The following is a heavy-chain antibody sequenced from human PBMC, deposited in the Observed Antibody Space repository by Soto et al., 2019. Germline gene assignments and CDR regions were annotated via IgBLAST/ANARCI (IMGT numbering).Heavy chain of an antibody. CDR2: LSAGGTSA. CDR1: GFTFSSYA. J-gene: IGHJ4*02. D-gene: IGHD4-17*01. Sequence: EVQLLESGGDLVQPGGSLRLSCAASGFTFSSYAMSWVRQAPGKGLEWVSALSAGGTSAYYTVSVEGRFTISRDNSKNILYLQMNSLRADGTAVYYCARGTYGDYDFWGQGTLVTVSS. V-gene: IGHV3-23*01. CDR3: ARGTYGDYDF.